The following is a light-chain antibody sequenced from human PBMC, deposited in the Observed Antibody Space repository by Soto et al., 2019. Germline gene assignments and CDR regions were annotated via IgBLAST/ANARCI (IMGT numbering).Light chain of an antibody. CDR3: MQPLQTPQVT. Sequence: DIVMTQSPLSLPVIPGEPASISCRSSQSLLHSNGYNYLDWCLQKSGQSPQLLIYLGSYRASGVPDRFSGSGSGTDFTLKISRVEAEDVGVSYCMQPLQTPQVTFGGGTKVEIK. CDR1: QSLLHSNGYNY. J-gene: IGKJ4*01. CDR2: LGS. V-gene: IGKV2-28*01.